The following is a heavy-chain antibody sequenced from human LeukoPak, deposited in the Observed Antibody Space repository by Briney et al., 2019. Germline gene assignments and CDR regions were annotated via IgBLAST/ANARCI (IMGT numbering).Heavy chain of an antibody. CDR2: ISGSGGST. D-gene: IGHD4-11*01. CDR1: GFTFSSYA. Sequence: GGCLRLSCAASGFTFSSYAMSWVRQAPGKGPEWVSAISGSGGSTYYADSVKGRFTISRDNSKNTLYLQMNSLKTEDTAVYYCSAAIYSDSRSWGQGTLVTVSS. J-gene: IGHJ4*02. CDR3: SAAIYSDSRS. V-gene: IGHV3-23*01.